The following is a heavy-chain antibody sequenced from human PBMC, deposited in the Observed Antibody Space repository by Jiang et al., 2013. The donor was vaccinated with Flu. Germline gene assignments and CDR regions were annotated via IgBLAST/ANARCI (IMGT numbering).Heavy chain of an antibody. CDR3: ARDYYESSGSKFDS. V-gene: IGHV7-4-1*02. D-gene: IGHD3-22*01. J-gene: IGHJ4*02. Sequence: QSGSELKKSGASVKVSCKASGYSFTSFAMNWVRQAPGPGLEWMGWIDMNTGNPTYAQGFTGRFVFSLDTSVSTAYLQINNLKAEDTALYYCARDYYESSGSKFDSWGQGTLVTVSS. CDR2: IDMNTGNP. CDR1: GYSFTSFA.